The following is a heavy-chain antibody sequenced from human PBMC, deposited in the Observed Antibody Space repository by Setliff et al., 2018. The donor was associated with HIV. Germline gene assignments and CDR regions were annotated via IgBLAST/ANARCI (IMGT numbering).Heavy chain of an antibody. CDR3: ARDLAYCSGGSCYRPFIYYFYYMDV. D-gene: IGHD2-15*01. Sequence: ASVKVSCKASGHTFTDFYVHWLRQAPGQGLEWMGRINPDSGGTNYAQKFQGRVTMTRDTSISTAYMELSSLRSDDTAIYYCARDLAYCSGGSCYRPFIYYFYYMDVWGKGATVTVSS. J-gene: IGHJ6*03. V-gene: IGHV1-2*06. CDR2: INPDSGGT. CDR1: GHTFTDFY.